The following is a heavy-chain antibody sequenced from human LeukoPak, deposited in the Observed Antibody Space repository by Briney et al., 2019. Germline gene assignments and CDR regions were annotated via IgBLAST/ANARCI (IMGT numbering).Heavy chain of an antibody. CDR3: ARDLDLSYYYDSSGPSAAFDI. D-gene: IGHD3-22*01. Sequence: PSQTLSLTCTVSGGSISSGSYYWSWIRQPAGKGLEWIGRIYTSGSTNYNPSLRIRVTISVDTSKNQFSLKLSSVTAADTAVYYCARDLDLSYYYDSSGPSAAFDIWGQGTMVTVSS. J-gene: IGHJ3*02. CDR1: GGSISSGSYY. CDR2: IYTSGST. V-gene: IGHV4-61*02.